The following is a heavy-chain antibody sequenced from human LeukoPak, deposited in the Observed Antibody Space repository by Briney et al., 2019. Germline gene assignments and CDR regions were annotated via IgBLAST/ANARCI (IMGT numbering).Heavy chain of an antibody. CDR1: GVTVSSNH. CDR2: ISGSGGST. D-gene: IGHD2-15*01. J-gene: IGHJ4*02. V-gene: IGHV3-23*01. CDR3: AKQESWSNFDS. Sequence: GGSLRLSCAASGVTVSSNHMSWVRQAPGKGLEWVSAISGSGGSTFSADSVKGRFTISRDNSKNTLYLQMNSLRAEDTAVYYCAKQESWSNFDSWGQGTLVTVSS.